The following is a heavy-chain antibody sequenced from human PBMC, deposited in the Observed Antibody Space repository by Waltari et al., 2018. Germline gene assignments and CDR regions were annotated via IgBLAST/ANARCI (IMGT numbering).Heavy chain of an antibody. CDR3: ARDLMRVAGTL. V-gene: IGHV3-7*04. CDR1: GLSLRSSW. J-gene: IGHJ4*02. Sequence: QLVGSGGGLVQPGGSLRLSGRASGLSLRSSWMPWVRQAPGKGLEWVANIKRDASEKSYVGSVEGRFTISRDNAENSLYLQMNSLRVEDTAVYYCARDLMRVAGTLWGQGTLVTVSS. CDR2: IKRDASEK. D-gene: IGHD6-13*01.